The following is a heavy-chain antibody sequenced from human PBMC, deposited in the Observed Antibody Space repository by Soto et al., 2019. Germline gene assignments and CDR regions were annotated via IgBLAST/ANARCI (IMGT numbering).Heavy chain of an antibody. J-gene: IGHJ5*02. CDR1: GFTFRNYG. D-gene: IGHD2-2*01. Sequence: GGSLRLSCAASGFTFRNYGMNWVRQAPGKGLEWVSYIGIGSSTKYYADSVKGRFTISRDNAKNSLYLQMNSLRAEDTAVYYCARDIVVVPAAPRWFDPWGQGTLVTSPQ. CDR3: ARDIVVVPAAPRWFDP. CDR2: IGIGSSTK. V-gene: IGHV3-48*01.